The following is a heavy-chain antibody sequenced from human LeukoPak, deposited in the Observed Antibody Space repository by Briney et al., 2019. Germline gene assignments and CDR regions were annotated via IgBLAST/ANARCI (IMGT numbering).Heavy chain of an antibody. CDR3: AKDPYYYDSSGLYFDY. D-gene: IGHD3-22*01. J-gene: IGHJ4*02. Sequence: GSGSSTYYADSVKGRFTISRDNSKNTLYLQMNSLRAEDTAVYYCAKDPYYYDSSGLYFDYWGQGTLVTVSS. V-gene: IGHV3-23*01. CDR2: GSGSST.